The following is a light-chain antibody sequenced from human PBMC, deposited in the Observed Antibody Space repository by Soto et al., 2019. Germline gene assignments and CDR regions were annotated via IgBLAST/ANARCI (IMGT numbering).Light chain of an antibody. CDR1: QGVSTW. J-gene: IGKJ1*01. V-gene: IGKV1-5*03. CDR3: QQYYDFRT. CDR2: EAS. Sequence: DIQMTPSPSSLSASVGDRVTITCRASQGVSTWLAWYQHKPGQAPKLLIYEASKLQSGVPSRFSASGSVRDFTLTITSLQPEDSATYYCQQYYDFRTFGQGTKVDIK.